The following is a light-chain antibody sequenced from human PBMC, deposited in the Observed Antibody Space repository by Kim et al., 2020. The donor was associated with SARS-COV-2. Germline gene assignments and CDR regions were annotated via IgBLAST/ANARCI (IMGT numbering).Light chain of an antibody. V-gene: IGLV1-47*01. CDR1: SSNIGSNY. CDR2: RNN. CDR3: AAWDDSLSGRWV. J-gene: IGLJ3*02. Sequence: QSVLTQPPSASGTPGQRVTISCSGSSSNIGSNYVYWYQQLPGTAPKLLIYRNNQRPSGVPDRFSGSKSGTSASLAISGLRSEDEADYYCAAWDDSLSGRWVFGAETQLTVL.